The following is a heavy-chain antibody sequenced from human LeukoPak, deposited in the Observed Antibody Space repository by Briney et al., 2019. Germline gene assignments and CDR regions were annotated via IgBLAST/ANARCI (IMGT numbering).Heavy chain of an antibody. CDR2: INHSGST. D-gene: IGHD1-26*01. CDR3: ARGVARSGSYYARLNWFDP. J-gene: IGHJ5*02. V-gene: IGHV4-34*01. CDR1: GGSFSGYY. Sequence: PSETLSLTCAVYGGSFSGYYWSWICEPPGKGLWWIGEINHSGSTNYNPSLKSQVTISVDTSKNQSSLKLSSVTAADTAVYYCARGVARSGSYYARLNWFDPWGQGTLVTVSS.